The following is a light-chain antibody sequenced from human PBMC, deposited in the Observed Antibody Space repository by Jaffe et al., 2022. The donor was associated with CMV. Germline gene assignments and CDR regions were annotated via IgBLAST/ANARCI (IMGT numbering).Light chain of an antibody. CDR3: QQYNKWPLYT. Sequence: EIVMTQSPVILSVSPGERATLSCRASQTVDSNLAWYQQKPGQAPRLLIYGASTRATGVPARFSGSGSGTEFTLTISSLQSEDFALYYCQQYNKWPLYTFGQGTKLEIK. CDR1: QTVDSN. CDR2: GAS. V-gene: IGKV3-15*01. J-gene: IGKJ2*01.